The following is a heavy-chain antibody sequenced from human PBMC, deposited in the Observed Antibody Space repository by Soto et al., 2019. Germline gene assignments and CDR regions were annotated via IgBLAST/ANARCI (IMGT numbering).Heavy chain of an antibody. V-gene: IGHV4-30-4*01. CDR3: ARVLSGDFCDY. D-gene: IGHD4-17*01. CDR2: IYYSGNA. Sequence: QVQLQESGPGLVTPSQTLSLTCTVSGGSINSVNHYWSWIRQPPGKGLEWIGYIYYSGNAHYNPPLKSRVTRSXXRSKNQFSLNLTSVTAADTAVYYCARVLSGDFCDYWGQGTLVTVSS. J-gene: IGHJ4*02. CDR1: GGSINSVNHY.